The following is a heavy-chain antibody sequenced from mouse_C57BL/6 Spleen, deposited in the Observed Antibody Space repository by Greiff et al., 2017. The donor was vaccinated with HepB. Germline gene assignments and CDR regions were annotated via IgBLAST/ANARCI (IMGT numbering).Heavy chain of an antibody. J-gene: IGHJ2*01. CDR2: IDPSDSET. CDR3: ARGITTVVATRLDY. D-gene: IGHD1-1*01. CDR1: GYTFTSYW. Sequence: QVQLQQPGAELVRPGSSVKLSCKASGYTFTSYWMHWVKQRPIQGLEWIGNIDPSDSETHYNQKFKDKATLTVDKSSSTAYMQLSSLTSEDSAVYYCARGITTVVATRLDYWGQGTTLTVSS. V-gene: IGHV1-52*01.